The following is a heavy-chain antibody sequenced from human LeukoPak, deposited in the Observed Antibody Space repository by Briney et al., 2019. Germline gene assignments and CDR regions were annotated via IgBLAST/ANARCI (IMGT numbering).Heavy chain of an antibody. CDR3: ARVRMMVTAIHLFDY. V-gene: IGHV4-34*01. D-gene: IGHD2-21*02. CDR1: GGSFSGYY. CDR2: INHSGST. Sequence: SETLSLTCAVYGGSFSGYYWSWIRQPPGEGLEWIGEINHSGSTNYNPSLKSRVTISVDTSKNQFSLKLSSVTAADTAVYYCARVRMMVTAIHLFDYWGQGTLVTVSS. J-gene: IGHJ4*02.